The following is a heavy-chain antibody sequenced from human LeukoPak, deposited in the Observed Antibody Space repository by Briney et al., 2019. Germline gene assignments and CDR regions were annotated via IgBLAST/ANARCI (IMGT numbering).Heavy chain of an antibody. CDR2: MNPNSGNT. Sequence: ASVKVSCKASGYTFTTYHINWVRQATGQGLEWMGWMNPNSGNTGYAQKFQGRVTITRNTSIITAYMELSSLRSEDTAVYYCARGVKSLPDYWGQGTLVTVSS. D-gene: IGHD2-15*01. J-gene: IGHJ4*02. V-gene: IGHV1-8*03. CDR3: ARGVKSLPDY. CDR1: GYTFTTYH.